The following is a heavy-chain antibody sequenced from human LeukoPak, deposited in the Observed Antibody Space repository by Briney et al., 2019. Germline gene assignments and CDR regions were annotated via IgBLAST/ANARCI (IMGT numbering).Heavy chain of an antibody. CDR1: GGPISSYY. D-gene: IGHD3-10*01. Sequence: SETLSLTCTVSGGPISSYYWSWIRQPPGKGLEWIGEINHSGSTNYNPSLKSRVTISVDTSKNQFSLKLSSVTAADTAVYYCARHVSYYGSGSYYNRWGQGTLVTVSS. CDR3: ARHVSYYGSGSYYNR. CDR2: INHSGST. J-gene: IGHJ4*02. V-gene: IGHV4-34*01.